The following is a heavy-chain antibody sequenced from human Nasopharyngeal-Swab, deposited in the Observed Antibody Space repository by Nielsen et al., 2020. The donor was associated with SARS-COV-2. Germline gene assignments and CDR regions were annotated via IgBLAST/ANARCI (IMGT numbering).Heavy chain of an antibody. J-gene: IGHJ1*01. CDR1: GGSIGSSSYY. V-gene: IGHV4-39*01. CDR3: ARGMYSSGWYAEEYFQH. Sequence: SETLSLTCTVSGGSIGSSSYYWGWIRQPPGKGLEWIGSIYYSGSTYYNPSLKSRVTISVDTSKNQFSLKLSSVTAADTAVYYCARGMYSSGWYAEEYFQHWGQGTLVTVSS. D-gene: IGHD6-19*01. CDR2: IYYSGST.